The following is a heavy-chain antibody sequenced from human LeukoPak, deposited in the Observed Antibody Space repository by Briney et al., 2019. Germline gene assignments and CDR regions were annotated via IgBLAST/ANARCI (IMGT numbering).Heavy chain of an antibody. CDR3: ARDTLTDIAARPLDY. J-gene: IGHJ4*02. Sequence: GGSLRLSCAASGFTFSDYYMAWIRQTPEKGLEWVSDISNSGGTKYYADSVKGRFTISRDNAKNSLFLQMDRLRPEDTAVYYWARDTLTDIAARPLDYWGQGTLVAVSS. V-gene: IGHV3-11*01. D-gene: IGHD6-6*01. CDR1: GFTFSDYY. CDR2: ISNSGGTK.